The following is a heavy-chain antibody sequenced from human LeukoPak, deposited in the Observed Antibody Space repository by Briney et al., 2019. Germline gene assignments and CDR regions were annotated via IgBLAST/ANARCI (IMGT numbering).Heavy chain of an antibody. CDR1: GYTFTGYY. Sequence: GASVKVSCKASGYTFTGYYMHWVRQAPGQGLEWMGWINPNSGGTNYAQKFQGRVTMTRDTSISTAYMELSRLRSGDTAVYYCARGGEYYGSSGYYKFLVDYWGQGTLVTVSS. CDR3: ARGGEYYGSSGYYKFLVDY. V-gene: IGHV1-2*02. D-gene: IGHD3-22*01. CDR2: INPNSGGT. J-gene: IGHJ4*02.